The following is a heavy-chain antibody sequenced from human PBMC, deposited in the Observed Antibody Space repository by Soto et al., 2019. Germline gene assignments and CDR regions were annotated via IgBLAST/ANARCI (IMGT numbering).Heavy chain of an antibody. D-gene: IGHD6-19*01. J-gene: IGHJ5*02. CDR2: ISGSGGST. CDR1: GFTFSNYA. Sequence: GGSLRLSCAASGFTFSNYAMNCVRQAPGKGLEWVSAISGSGGSTYYADSVKGRFTISRDNSKNTLFLQVNSLRAEDTAVYYCAKDYSSGWDPWFDPWGQGTLVTVSS. V-gene: IGHV3-23*01. CDR3: AKDYSSGWDPWFDP.